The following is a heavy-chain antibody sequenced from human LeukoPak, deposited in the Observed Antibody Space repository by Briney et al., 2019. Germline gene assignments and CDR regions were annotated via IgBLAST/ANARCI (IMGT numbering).Heavy chain of an antibody. CDR1: GYTFTGYY. CDR3: ARVYDFYYYMDV. V-gene: IGHV1-2*02. D-gene: IGHD5/OR15-5a*01. J-gene: IGHJ6*03. Sequence: AAVKVSCKASGYTFTGYYMHWVRQAPGQGPEWMGWINPNSGGTNYAQKFQGRVTMTRDTSISTAYMELSRLRSDDTAVYYCARVYDFYYYMDVWGKGTTVTVSS. CDR2: INPNSGGT.